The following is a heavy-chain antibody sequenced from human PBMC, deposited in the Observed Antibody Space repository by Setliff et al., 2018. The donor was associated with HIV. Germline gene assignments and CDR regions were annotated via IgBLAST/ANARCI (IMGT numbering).Heavy chain of an antibody. Sequence: ASVKVSCKASGYTFDENFLHWVRQAPGRGLEWMGWISPRLGGTKISQTFRGRVTMTRDTSLNTAYVEITGLRSDDTAVYLCARQLSNSFDFWGQGTLVTVSS. CDR3: ARQLSNSFDF. V-gene: IGHV1-2*02. CDR2: ISPRLGGT. CDR1: GYTFDENF. D-gene: IGHD1-1*01. J-gene: IGHJ4*02.